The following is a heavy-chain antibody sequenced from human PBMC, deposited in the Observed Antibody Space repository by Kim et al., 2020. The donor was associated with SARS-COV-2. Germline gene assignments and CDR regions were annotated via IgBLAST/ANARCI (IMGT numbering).Heavy chain of an antibody. Sequence: GGSLRLSCAASGFNFSSYAMSWVRQAPGKGLEWVSAISGSGGSTYYADSVKGRFTISRDNSKNTLYLQMNSLRAEDTAVYYCAKTHQDDYGPGWGQRTLVTVSS. V-gene: IGHV3-23*01. J-gene: IGHJ4*02. CDR2: ISGSGGST. CDR3: AKTHQDDYGPG. CDR1: GFNFSSYA. D-gene: IGHD4-17*01.